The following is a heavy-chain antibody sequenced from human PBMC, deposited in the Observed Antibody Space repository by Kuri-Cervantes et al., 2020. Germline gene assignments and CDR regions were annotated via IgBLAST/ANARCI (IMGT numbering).Heavy chain of an antibody. CDR3: ARDMVVVVAAAPAHYYFGMDV. D-gene: IGHD2-15*01. CDR1: GFTLSNYG. V-gene: IGHV3-30*03. Sequence: GGSLRLSCAASGFTLSNYGIHWVRQAPGKGLEWVAFISSDGSSKYYADSVKGRFTISRDNSKKTVYLQMNSVRAEDTAFYYCARDMVVVVAAAPAHYYFGMDVWGKGTTVTVSS. J-gene: IGHJ6*04. CDR2: ISSDGSSK.